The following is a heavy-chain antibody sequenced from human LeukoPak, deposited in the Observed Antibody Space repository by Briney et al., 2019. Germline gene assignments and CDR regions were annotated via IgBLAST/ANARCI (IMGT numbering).Heavy chain of an antibody. CDR1: GYTFTKYW. CDR3: ARLYGGNADY. V-gene: IGHV5-51*01. CDR2: IYPADSGT. J-gene: IGHJ4*02. D-gene: IGHD4-23*01. Sequence: GESLKISCEGSGYTFTKYWIGWVRQMPGKGLEWMGIIYPADSGTRHSPSFQGQVTISADKSTSNAYLQWSSLKVSDTAMYYCARLYGGNADYWGQGTLLTVSS.